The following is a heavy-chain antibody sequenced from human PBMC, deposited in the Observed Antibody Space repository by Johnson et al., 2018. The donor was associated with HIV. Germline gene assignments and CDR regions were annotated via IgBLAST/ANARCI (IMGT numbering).Heavy chain of an antibody. V-gene: IGHV3-30*03. D-gene: IGHD2-2*01. Sequence: QVQLVESGGGLVKPGGSLRLSCAASGFTFSSYGMHWVRQAPGKGLEWVAVISYDGSNKYYADSVKGRFTISRDNSKNTLYLQMNSLRAEDPTVYYCARVAVSTAAGGVPLDIWGPGTMVTVSA. CDR1: GFTFSSYG. CDR2: ISYDGSNK. J-gene: IGHJ3*02. CDR3: ARVAVSTAAGGVPLDI.